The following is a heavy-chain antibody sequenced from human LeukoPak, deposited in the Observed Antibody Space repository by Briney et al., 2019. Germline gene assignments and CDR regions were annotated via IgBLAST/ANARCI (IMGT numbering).Heavy chain of an antibody. CDR1: GFTFDDYA. Sequence: GGSLRLSCAASGFTFDDYAMHWVRQAPGKGLEWDSGISWNSGSIGYADSVKGRFTISRDNAKNSLYLQMNSLSAEDTALYYCAKGSYGIDYWGQGTLVTVSS. CDR3: AKGSYGIDY. V-gene: IGHV3-9*01. D-gene: IGHD5-18*01. CDR2: ISWNSGSI. J-gene: IGHJ4*02.